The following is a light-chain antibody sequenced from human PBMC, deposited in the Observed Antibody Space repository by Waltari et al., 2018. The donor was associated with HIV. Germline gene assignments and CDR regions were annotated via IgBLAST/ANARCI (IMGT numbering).Light chain of an antibody. V-gene: IGLV3-25*03. CDR2: KDN. J-gene: IGLJ1*01. CDR3: QSADSSGTYPDV. Sequence: SYELTQPPSVSVSPGQTARITCSGDALPKQYAYWYQQKPGQAPVLVIYKDNERPSGIPGRYSGSSSGTRVTLTISGVQTEDEADYYCQSADSSGTYPDVFGTGTKVTVL. CDR1: ALPKQY.